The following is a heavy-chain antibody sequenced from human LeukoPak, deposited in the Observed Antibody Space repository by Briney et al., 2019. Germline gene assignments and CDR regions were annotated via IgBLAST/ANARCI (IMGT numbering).Heavy chain of an antibody. D-gene: IGHD3-10*01. Sequence: PSETLSLTCSVSGGSISSGGYYWSWIRQPPGKGLEWIGYIYHSGSTYYNPSLKSRVTISVDTSKNQFSLKLSSVTAADAAVYYCARDSFGDSSDAFDIWGQGTMVTVSS. V-gene: IGHV4-30-2*01. CDR2: IYHSGST. CDR3: ARDSFGDSSDAFDI. CDR1: GGSISSGGYY. J-gene: IGHJ3*02.